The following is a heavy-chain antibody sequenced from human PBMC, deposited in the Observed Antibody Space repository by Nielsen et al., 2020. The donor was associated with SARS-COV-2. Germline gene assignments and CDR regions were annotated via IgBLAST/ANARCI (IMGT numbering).Heavy chain of an antibody. D-gene: IGHD4-17*01. V-gene: IGHV3-72*01. CDR1: GFTSSDHY. CDR2: SRNKANSYTT. Sequence: GGSLRLSCAASGFTSSDHYMDWVRQAPGKGLEWVGRSRNKANSYTTQYAASVKGRFTISRDDSKNSLYLQMNSLKTEDTALYYCVRDTYGAYGMDVWGQGTTVTVSS. J-gene: IGHJ6*02. CDR3: VRDTYGAYGMDV.